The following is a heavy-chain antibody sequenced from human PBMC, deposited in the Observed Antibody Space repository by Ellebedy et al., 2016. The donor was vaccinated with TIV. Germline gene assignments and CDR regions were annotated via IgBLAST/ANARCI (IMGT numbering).Heavy chain of an antibody. CDR1: GFSFSWYW. CDR2: INRDGSDI. CDR3: ARDFGDY. V-gene: IGHV3-7*03. Sequence: GESLKISXAASGFSFSWYWMTWVRQAPGKGLEWVANINRDGSDINYVDSVKGRFTISRDNAKNSLYLQMNSLRAEDTALYYCARDFGDYWGQGTLVTVSS. D-gene: IGHD3-10*01. J-gene: IGHJ4*02.